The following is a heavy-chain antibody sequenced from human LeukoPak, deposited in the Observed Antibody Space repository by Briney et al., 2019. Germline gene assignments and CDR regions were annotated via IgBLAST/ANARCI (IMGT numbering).Heavy chain of an antibody. CDR1: GYTFTSYG. D-gene: IGHD2-21*01. J-gene: IGHJ6*02. CDR3: ARDHSGGYYGMDV. V-gene: IGHV1-18*01. CDR2: ISAYNGNT. Sequence: ASVKVSCKASGYTFTSYGISWVRQAPGQGLEWMGWISAYNGNTNYAQKLQGRVTMTTDTSTSTAYMELRSLRSDDTAVYYCARDHSGGYYGMDVWAKGPRSPSP.